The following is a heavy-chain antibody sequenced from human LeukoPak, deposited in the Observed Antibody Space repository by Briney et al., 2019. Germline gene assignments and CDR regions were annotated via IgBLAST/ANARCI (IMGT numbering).Heavy chain of an antibody. J-gene: IGHJ4*02. CDR1: GYTFTGYY. CDR3: ATRGYSYGYAYFDY. Sequence: ASVKVSCKASGYTFTGYYMHWVRQAPGQGLEWMGRINPNSGGTNYAQKFQGRVTMTRGTSISTAYMELSRLRSDDTAVYYCATRGYSYGYAYFDYWGQGTLVTVSS. V-gene: IGHV1-2*06. CDR2: INPNSGGT. D-gene: IGHD5-18*01.